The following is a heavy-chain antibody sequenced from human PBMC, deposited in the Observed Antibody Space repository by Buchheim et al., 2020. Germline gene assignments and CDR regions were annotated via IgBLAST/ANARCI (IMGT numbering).Heavy chain of an antibody. CDR1: GFTFSRYW. V-gene: IGHV3-74*01. CDR2: INSDGSST. D-gene: IGHD3-3*01. CDR3: ARVYDFWSGISLGMDI. Sequence: EVQLVESGGGSVQPGGSLRLSCAASGFTFSRYWMHWVRQAPGKGLVWVSRINSDGSSTSYAGSVKGRFTISRDNAKNTLYLQMNSLRAEDTAVYYCARVYDFWSGISLGMDIWGQGTT. J-gene: IGHJ6*02.